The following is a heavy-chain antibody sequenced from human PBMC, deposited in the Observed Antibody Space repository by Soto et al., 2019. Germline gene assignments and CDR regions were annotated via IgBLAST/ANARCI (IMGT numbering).Heavy chain of an antibody. J-gene: IGHJ3*02. CDR3: AREQWLRTGGGGTEPLDI. CDR1: GYSFTSQY. Sequence: QVQLVQSGAEVKKPGASVKISCKASGYSFTSQYVHWVRQAPGQGLEWMGIINPNGGSTTYAQKFQGRVPMTKDTSTSTVSSELSSLTSEATAVYYWAREQWLRTGGGGTEPLDIWGQGTMVTVAS. D-gene: IGHD5-12*01. V-gene: IGHV1-46*03. CDR2: INPNGGST.